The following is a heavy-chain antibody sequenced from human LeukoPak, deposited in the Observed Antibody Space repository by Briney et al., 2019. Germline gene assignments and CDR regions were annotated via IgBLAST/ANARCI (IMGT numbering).Heavy chain of an antibody. J-gene: IGHJ5*02. CDR3: ARGQVPAARGYNWFDP. CDR2: INARGDT. Sequence: SETLSLTCAVYGWSFNDYYWNWIRQPPGKGLEWIGEINARGDTNYNPSLKSRVTISVDTSKNQFSLSLSSMSAADTAVYYCARGQVPAARGYNWFDPWGQGTLVTVSS. CDR1: GWSFNDYY. D-gene: IGHD2-2*01. V-gene: IGHV4-34*01.